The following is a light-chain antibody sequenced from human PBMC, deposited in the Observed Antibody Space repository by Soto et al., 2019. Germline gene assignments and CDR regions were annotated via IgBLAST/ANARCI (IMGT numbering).Light chain of an antibody. CDR3: KQYYTYART. Sequence: DIQMTQSPSTLSASVGDRVTIACRASQSISSWLAWYQQKPVKAPKLLIYDASSLESGVPSRFSGSGSGTEFSLTISSLQTDDFATYHCKQYYTYARTFGQGTKVDIK. CDR1: QSISSW. J-gene: IGKJ1*01. V-gene: IGKV1-5*01. CDR2: DAS.